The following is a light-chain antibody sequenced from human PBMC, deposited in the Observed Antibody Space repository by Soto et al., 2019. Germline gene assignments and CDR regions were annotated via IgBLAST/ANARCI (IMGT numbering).Light chain of an antibody. Sequence: EIVLTQSPGTLSLSPGERATLSCRASQSVSSNYLAWYQQKTGQAPRLLIYGASSRATGIPARFRGSGSGRAFTLSIHRLEPEDSAVDSWQHYGRSAYSFGQGTTLDIK. V-gene: IGKV3-20*01. CDR2: GAS. J-gene: IGKJ2*01. CDR3: QHYGRSAYS. CDR1: QSVSSNY.